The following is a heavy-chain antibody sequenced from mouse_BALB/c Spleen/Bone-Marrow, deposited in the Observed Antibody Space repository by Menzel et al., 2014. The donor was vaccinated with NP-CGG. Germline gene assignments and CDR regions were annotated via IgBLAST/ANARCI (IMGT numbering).Heavy chain of an antibody. CDR1: GYTFTSYN. CDR3: ASPPDY. J-gene: IGHJ2*01. CDR2: IYPGNGDT. V-gene: IGHV1-12*01. Sequence: QVQLKQSGAELVKPGASVKMSCKASGYTFTSYNMHWVKQTPGQGLEWIGAIYPGNGDTSYNQKFKGKATLTADKSSNTAYMQLSSLTSEDSAVYYCASPPDYWGQGTTLTVSS.